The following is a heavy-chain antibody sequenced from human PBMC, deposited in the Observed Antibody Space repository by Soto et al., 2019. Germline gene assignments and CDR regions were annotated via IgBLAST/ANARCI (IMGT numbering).Heavy chain of an antibody. Sequence: QVQLLQSGAEVKKPGASVKVSCKASGYTFTNYGITWVRQAPGQGLEWMGWISAYNGDTHYTQRLQGRVTMTTDTSTSTAYMELRGLRSDDTAVYYCARVRKLVGYFYYYMDVWGKGTTVTV. CDR1: GYTFTNYG. CDR2: ISAYNGDT. D-gene: IGHD6-6*01. V-gene: IGHV1-18*01. J-gene: IGHJ6*03. CDR3: ARVRKLVGYFYYYMDV.